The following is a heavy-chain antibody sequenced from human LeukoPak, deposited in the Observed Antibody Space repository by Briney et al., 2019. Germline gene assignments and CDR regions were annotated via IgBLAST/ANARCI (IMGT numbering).Heavy chain of an antibody. CDR1: GFTFSSYA. J-gene: IGHJ4*02. CDR3: ANPQQLVPPAY. CDR2: ISGSGGST. V-gene: IGHV3-23*01. D-gene: IGHD6-13*01. Sequence: GGSLRLSCAASGFTFSSYAMSWVRQAPGKGLEWVSAISGSGGSTYYADSVKGRFIISRDNSKNTLYLQMNSLRAEDTAVYYCANPQQLVPPAYWGQGTLVTVSS.